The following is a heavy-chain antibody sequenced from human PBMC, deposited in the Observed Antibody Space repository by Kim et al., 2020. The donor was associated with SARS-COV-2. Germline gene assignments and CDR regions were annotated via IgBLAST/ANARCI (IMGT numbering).Heavy chain of an antibody. Sequence: GGSLRLSCAASGFTFSNFAMNWVRQAPGKGLEWVSTISSSGGSSYYADSVKGRFTISRDNSKDTLYLQLKSLRADDTAVYYCAKGTIAVAGDLDYWGQGTLVTVSS. V-gene: IGHV3-23*01. CDR3: AKGTIAVAGDLDY. D-gene: IGHD6-19*01. J-gene: IGHJ4*02. CDR1: GFTFSNFA. CDR2: ISSSGGSS.